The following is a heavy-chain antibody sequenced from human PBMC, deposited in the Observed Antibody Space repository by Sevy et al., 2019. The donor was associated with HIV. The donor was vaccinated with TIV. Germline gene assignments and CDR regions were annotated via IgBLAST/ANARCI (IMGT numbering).Heavy chain of an antibody. CDR2: ISSESGYI. Sequence: GGSLRLSCAASGLTFSNDNMNWVRQAPGKGLEWVSFISSESGYIYYADSVKGRFSISRDNAKNSLYLQMNSLRAEDTAVYYCASLPNNYYDSSGSSGDDAFDIWGQGTMVTVSS. CDR3: ASLPNNYYDSSGSSGDDAFDI. J-gene: IGHJ3*02. D-gene: IGHD3-22*01. V-gene: IGHV3-21*01. CDR1: GLTFSNDN.